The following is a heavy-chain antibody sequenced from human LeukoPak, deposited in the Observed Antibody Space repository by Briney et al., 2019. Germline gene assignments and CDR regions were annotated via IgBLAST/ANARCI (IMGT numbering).Heavy chain of an antibody. J-gene: IGHJ3*02. Sequence: PGGSLRLSCAASGFTVSSNYMTWVRQAPGKGLEWVSVIYSGGNTYYADSVKGRFTISRDKSKNTLYLQMNSLRAADTAVYYCASGRSYLDDAFVIWGQGTMVTVSS. V-gene: IGHV3-66*02. D-gene: IGHD1-26*01. CDR3: ASGRSYLDDAFVI. CDR1: GFTVSSNY. CDR2: IYSGGNT.